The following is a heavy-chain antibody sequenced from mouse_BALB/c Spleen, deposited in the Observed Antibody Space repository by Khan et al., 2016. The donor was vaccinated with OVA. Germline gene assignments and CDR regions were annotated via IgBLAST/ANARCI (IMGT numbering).Heavy chain of an antibody. CDR2: INPDSSTI. D-gene: IGHD1-1*01. CDR3: ATDYYYGSGCFDY. Sequence: EVKLLESGGGLVQPGGSLKLSCAASGFDFSRYWISWVRQAPGKGLEWIGEINPDSSTINYTPSLKDKFIISRDSAKNTLYLQMSKVRSEDTALYYCATDYYYGSGCFDYWGQGTTLTVSS. CDR1: GFDFSRYW. V-gene: IGHV4-1*02. J-gene: IGHJ2*01.